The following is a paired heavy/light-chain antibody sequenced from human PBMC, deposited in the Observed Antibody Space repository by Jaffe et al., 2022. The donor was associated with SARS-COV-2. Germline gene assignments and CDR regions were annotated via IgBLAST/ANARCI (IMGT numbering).Light chain of an antibody. CDR1: QSVSSN. V-gene: IGKV3-15*01. J-gene: IGKJ2*02. CDR3: QQYNNWPPTWT. CDR2: GAS. Sequence: EIVMTQSPATLSVSPGERATLSCRASQSVSSNLAWYQQKPGQAPRLLIYGASTRATGIPARFSGSGSGTEFTLTISSLQSEDFAVYYCQQYNNWPPTWTFGQGTKLEIK.
Heavy chain of an antibody. D-gene: IGHD6-6*01. J-gene: IGHJ4*02. CDR1: GFTFSSYA. CDR2: ISYDGSNK. V-gene: IGHV3-30-3*01. Sequence: QVQLVESGGGVVQPGRSLRLSCAASGFTFSSYAMHWVRQAPGKGLEWVAVISYDGSNKYYADSVKGRFTISRDNSKNTLYLQMNSLRAEDTAVYYCARDPRLEAARPEDYFDYWGQGTLVTVSS. CDR3: ARDPRLEAARPEDYFDY.